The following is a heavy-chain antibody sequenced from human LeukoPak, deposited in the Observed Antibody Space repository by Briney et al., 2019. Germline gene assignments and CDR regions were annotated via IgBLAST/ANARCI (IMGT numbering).Heavy chain of an antibody. Sequence: SETLSLTCTVSGGSISSNSYYWGWIRQPPGKGLEWIGSIYYSGSTYYNPSLKSRVTISVDTSKNQFSLKLSSVTAADTAVYYCASFVVVTAAYDWGQGTLVTVSS. V-gene: IGHV4-39*01. CDR2: IYYSGST. CDR3: ASFVVVTAAYD. CDR1: GGSISSNSYY. D-gene: IGHD2-15*01. J-gene: IGHJ4*02.